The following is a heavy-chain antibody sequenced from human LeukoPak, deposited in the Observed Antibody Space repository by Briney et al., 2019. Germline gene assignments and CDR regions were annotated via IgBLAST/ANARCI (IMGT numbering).Heavy chain of an antibody. CDR3: APLSIAAAGVVDY. D-gene: IGHD6-25*01. CDR2: ISGSGGST. J-gene: IGHJ4*02. V-gene: IGHV3-23*01. Sequence: GGSLRLSCAASGFTFSNFAMSWVRQAPGKGLEWVSSISGSGGSTYYADSVKGRFTISRDNSKNTLYLQMNSLRAEDTAVYYCAPLSIAAAGVVDYWGQGTLVTVSS. CDR1: GFTFSNFA.